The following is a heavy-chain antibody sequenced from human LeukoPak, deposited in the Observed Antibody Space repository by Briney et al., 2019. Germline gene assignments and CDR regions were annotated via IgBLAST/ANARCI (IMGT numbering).Heavy chain of an antibody. J-gene: IGHJ4*02. V-gene: IGHV3-23*01. CDR1: GFTFSSYA. D-gene: IGHD2-2*01. Sequence: GSQRLSCAASGFTFSSYAMSWVRQAPGKGLEWVSAISGSGGSTYYADSVKGRFTISRDNSKNTLYLQMNSLRAEDTAVYYCAKDQIVVPAANLDYWGQGTLVTVSS. CDR3: AKDQIVVPAANLDY. CDR2: ISGSGGST.